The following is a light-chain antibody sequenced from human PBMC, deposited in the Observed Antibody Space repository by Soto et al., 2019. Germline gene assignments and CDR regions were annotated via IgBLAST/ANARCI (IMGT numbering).Light chain of an antibody. Sequence: TPSPATLSESPGERATLSCRVSQSVTSRYLVGYQQKPGRTPRHLIYCASSRATGIPDWSSSSGSGRKLSHTISRGKQEDDVVYYCRQLTNWLPDTFGQGTRLEI. V-gene: IGKV3D-20*02. CDR2: CAS. CDR3: RQLTNWLPDT. CDR1: QSVTSRY. J-gene: IGKJ5*01.